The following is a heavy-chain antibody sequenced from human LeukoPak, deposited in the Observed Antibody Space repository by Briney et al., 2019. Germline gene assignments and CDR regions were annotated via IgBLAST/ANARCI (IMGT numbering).Heavy chain of an antibody. D-gene: IGHD3-3*01. J-gene: IGHJ4*02. V-gene: IGHV3-30*02. CDR1: GFLFKCNG. CDR2: IRSDGNVT. CDR3: AKDHGFWSGYLF. Sequence: GGSLRLSCEASGFLFKCNGMHWVRQAPGKGLEWVAFIRSDGNVTKYLDSVKGRFTISRDNSENTLYLQVTNLRPDDTAVYFCAKDHGFWSGYLFWGQGTLVTVSS.